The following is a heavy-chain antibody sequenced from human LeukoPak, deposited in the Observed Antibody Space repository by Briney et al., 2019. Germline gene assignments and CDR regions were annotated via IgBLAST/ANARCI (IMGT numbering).Heavy chain of an antibody. Sequence: SVKVSCKASGYTFTSYGISWVRQAPGQGLEWMGWISAYNGNTNYAQKLQGRVTMTTDTSTSTAYMELRSLRSDDTAVYYCARVGPYYYDSSGYWDYWGQGTLVTVSS. CDR1: GYTFTSYG. V-gene: IGHV1-18*01. D-gene: IGHD3-22*01. CDR3: ARVGPYYYDSSGYWDY. J-gene: IGHJ4*02. CDR2: ISAYNGNT.